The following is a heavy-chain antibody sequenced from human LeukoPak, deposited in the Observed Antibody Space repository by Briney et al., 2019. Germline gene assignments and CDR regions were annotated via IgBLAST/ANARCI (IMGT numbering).Heavy chain of an antibody. CDR2: IYYSGST. CDR1: GGSISSSSYY. Sequence: SETLSLTCTVSGGSISSSSYYWGWIRQPPGKGLEWIGSIYYSGSTYYNPSLKSRVTISVDTSKNQFSLKLSSVTAADTAVYYCARLDRGFIAAAGTDWFDPWGQGTLVTVSS. CDR3: ARLDRGFIAAAGTDWFDP. V-gene: IGHV4-39*01. J-gene: IGHJ5*02. D-gene: IGHD6-13*01.